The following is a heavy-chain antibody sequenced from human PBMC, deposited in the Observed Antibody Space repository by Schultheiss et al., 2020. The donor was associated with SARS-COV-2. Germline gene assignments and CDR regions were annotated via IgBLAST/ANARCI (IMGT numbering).Heavy chain of an antibody. Sequence: KISCKASGGTFSSYAISWVRQAPGQGLEWMGGIIPIFGTANYAQKFQGRVTITADESTSTAYMELSSLRSEDTAVYYCARDLRAYYDFWSGYYTPEYYYYYGMDVWGQGTTVTVSS. D-gene: IGHD3-3*01. CDR1: GGTFSSYA. CDR2: IIPIFGTA. CDR3: ARDLRAYYDFWSGYYTPEYYYYYGMDV. V-gene: IGHV1-69*01. J-gene: IGHJ6*02.